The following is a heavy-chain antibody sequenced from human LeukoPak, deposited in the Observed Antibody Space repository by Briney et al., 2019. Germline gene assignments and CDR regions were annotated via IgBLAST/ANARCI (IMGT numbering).Heavy chain of an antibody. D-gene: IGHD6-13*01. CDR3: ASERWQQPDY. CDR2: IYRGGGT. V-gene: IGHV3-53*01. Sequence: GASLRLSCAASVFTISSYAMSWVRQAPGKGLEWVSVIYRGGGTYYADSVKGRFTISRDDSKNTLSLQMNSLRAENTAVYYCASERWQQPDYWGQGALVTVSS. J-gene: IGHJ4*02. CDR1: VFTISSYA.